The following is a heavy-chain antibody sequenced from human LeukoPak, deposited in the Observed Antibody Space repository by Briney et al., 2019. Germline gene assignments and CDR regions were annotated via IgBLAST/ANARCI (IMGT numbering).Heavy chain of an antibody. J-gene: IGHJ4*02. Sequence: SETLSLTCTVSGGSISSSSYYWGWIRQPPGKGLEWIGSIYYSGSTYYNPSLKSRVTISVDTSKNQFSLKLSSVTAADTAVYYCVASSSSDYWGQGTLVTVSS. CDR3: VASSSSDY. D-gene: IGHD6-6*01. CDR2: IYYSGST. V-gene: IGHV4-39*01. CDR1: GGSISSSSYY.